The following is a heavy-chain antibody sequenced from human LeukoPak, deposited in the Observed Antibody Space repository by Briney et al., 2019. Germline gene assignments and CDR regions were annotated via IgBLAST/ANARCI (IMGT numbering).Heavy chain of an antibody. J-gene: IGHJ4*02. Sequence: PGGSLRLSCAASGFTFSTSGMSWVRQAPGKGLEWVSTITYSGGSTYYADSVKGRFTISRDNSRNTLYLQMNSLRAEDTAVYYCARAPGYGAAYYFDYWGQGTLVTVSS. CDR1: GFTFSTSG. V-gene: IGHV3-23*01. D-gene: IGHD1-1*01. CDR2: ITYSGGST. CDR3: ARAPGYGAAYYFDY.